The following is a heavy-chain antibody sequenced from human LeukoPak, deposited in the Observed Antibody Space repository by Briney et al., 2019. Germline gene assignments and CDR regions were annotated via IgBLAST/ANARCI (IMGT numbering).Heavy chain of an antibody. CDR1: GFTFSIYS. CDR3: AKQLGYCSDGSCYFPY. J-gene: IGHJ4*02. V-gene: IGHV3-48*01. D-gene: IGHD2-15*01. Sequence: GGSLRLSCAASGFTFSIYSTNWVRQAPGKGLEWVSYIGGTHSNIYYADSVQGRFTISRDNSKSTLCLQMNSLRAEDTAVYYCAKQLGYCSDGSCYFPYWGQGTLVTVSS. CDR2: IGGTHSNI.